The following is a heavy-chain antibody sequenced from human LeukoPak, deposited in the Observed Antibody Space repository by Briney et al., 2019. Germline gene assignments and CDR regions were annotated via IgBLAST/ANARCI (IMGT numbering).Heavy chain of an antibody. D-gene: IGHD6-13*01. Sequence: ASVTVSCTASGYTFTGYYMNWVRQAPGQGLELMGWINPNSGGTNYAQKFQGRVTMTGDTSISTAYMELSSLRSDDTAVYYCASRKQQLVRSGHSFDYWGQGTLVTVSS. CDR3: ASRKQQLVRSGHSFDY. CDR1: GYTFTGYY. CDR2: INPNSGGT. V-gene: IGHV1-2*02. J-gene: IGHJ4*02.